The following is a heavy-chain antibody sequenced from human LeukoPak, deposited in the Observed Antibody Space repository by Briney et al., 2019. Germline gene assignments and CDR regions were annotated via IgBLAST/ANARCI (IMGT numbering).Heavy chain of an antibody. J-gene: IGHJ5*02. D-gene: IGHD2-2*01. CDR3: ARQLQLVHGGVDP. CDR1: GYSFTTYW. CDR2: IYPGDSDT. V-gene: IGHV5-51*01. Sequence: AGESLKISCKGSGYSFTTYWIAWVRQVPGKGLEWMGIIYPGDSDTRYSPSFQGQVTISADKSINTAYLQWSSLKASDTAMYYCARQLQLVHGGVDPWGQGTLVTVSS.